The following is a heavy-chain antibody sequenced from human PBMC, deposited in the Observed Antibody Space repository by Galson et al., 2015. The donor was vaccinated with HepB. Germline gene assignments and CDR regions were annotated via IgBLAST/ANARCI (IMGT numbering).Heavy chain of an antibody. CDR1: GFIFSSSD. CDR3: ARETYDGDSAGWSFDH. J-gene: IGHJ4*03. V-gene: IGHV3-13*01. Sequence: SLRLSCAASGFIFSSSDMHWVRQPTGKGLEWVSAIGVGGDTYYPGSVKGRFTISRENAKNTLYLQMIGLRAGDTAVYYCARETYDGDSAGWSFDHCVPGTLVTASS. CDR2: IGVGGDT. D-gene: IGHD4-17*01.